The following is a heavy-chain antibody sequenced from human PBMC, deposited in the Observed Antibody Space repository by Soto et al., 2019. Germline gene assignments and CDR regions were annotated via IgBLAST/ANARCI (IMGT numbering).Heavy chain of an antibody. J-gene: IGHJ4*02. CDR1: GFTVSNNY. CDR3: ARDETYNWV. V-gene: IGHV3-66*01. D-gene: IGHD1-1*01. CDR2: IFSNGDT. Sequence: ELQLVASGGGLVQPGGSLRLSCAASGFTVSNNYVRWVRQAPGKGLEWVSLIFSNGDTRYEESVKGRFNISRDSSSNTLYLQMNTLRVEDTAVYYCARDETYNWVGGQGIHVTVSS.